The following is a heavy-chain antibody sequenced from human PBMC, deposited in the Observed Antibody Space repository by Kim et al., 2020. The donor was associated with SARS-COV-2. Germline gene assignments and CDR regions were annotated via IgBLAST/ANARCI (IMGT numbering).Heavy chain of an antibody. J-gene: IGHJ4*02. CDR1: GGSISSSSYY. Sequence: SETLSLTCTVSGGSISSSSYYWGWIRQPPGKGLEWIGSIYYSGSTYYNPSLKSRVTISVDTSKNQFSLKLSSVTAADTAVYYCARQKGATTPFDYWGQGTLVTVSS. D-gene: IGHD1-26*01. CDR3: ARQKGATTPFDY. CDR2: IYYSGST. V-gene: IGHV4-39*01.